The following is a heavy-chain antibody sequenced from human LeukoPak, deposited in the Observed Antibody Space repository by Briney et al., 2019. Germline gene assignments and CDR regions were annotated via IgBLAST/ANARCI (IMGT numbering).Heavy chain of an antibody. D-gene: IGHD5-24*01. CDR3: ARHRSKWLQSSFDY. Sequence: PSETLSLTCTVSGGSISSSSYYWGWIRQPPGKGLEWIGSIYHSGSTYYNPSLKSRVTISVDTSKNQFSLKLSSVTAADTAVYYCARHRSKWLQSSFDYWGQGTLVTVSS. CDR1: GGSISSSSYY. J-gene: IGHJ4*02. CDR2: IYHSGST. V-gene: IGHV4-39*01.